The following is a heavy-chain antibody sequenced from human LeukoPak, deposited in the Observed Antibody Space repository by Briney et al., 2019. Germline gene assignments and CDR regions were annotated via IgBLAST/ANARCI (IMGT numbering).Heavy chain of an antibody. CDR2: ISYDGSNK. CDR1: GFTFSSYA. D-gene: IGHD3-3*01. V-gene: IGHV3-30-3*01. J-gene: IGHJ4*02. CDR3: ARARFLEWLTPLGD. Sequence: GGSLRLSCAASGFTFSSYAMHWVRQAPGKGLEWVAVISYDGSNKYYADSVKGRFTISRDNSKNTLYLQMNSLRAEDTAVYYCARARFLEWLTPLGDWGQGTLVTVSS.